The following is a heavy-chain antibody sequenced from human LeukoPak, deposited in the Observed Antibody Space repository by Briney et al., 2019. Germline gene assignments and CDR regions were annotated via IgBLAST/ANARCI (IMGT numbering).Heavy chain of an antibody. Sequence: GGSLRLSCAAPGFTFSSYWMSWVRQAPGKGLEWVANIKQDGSEKYYVDSVKGRFTISRDNAKNSLYLQMNSLRAEDTAVYYCARPDSGYDIWGQGTLVTVSS. V-gene: IGHV3-7*01. D-gene: IGHD5-12*01. CDR1: GFTFSSYW. J-gene: IGHJ4*02. CDR2: IKQDGSEK. CDR3: ARPDSGYDI.